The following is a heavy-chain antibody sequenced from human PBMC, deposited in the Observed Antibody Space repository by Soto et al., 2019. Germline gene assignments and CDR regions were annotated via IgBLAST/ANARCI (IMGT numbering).Heavy chain of an antibody. CDR1: GFTFSSYG. CDR2: ISYDGSNK. Sequence: PGGSVRLSCAASGFTFSSYGMHWVRQAPGKGLEWVAVISYDGSNKYYADSVKGRFTISRDNSKNTLYLQMNSLRAEDTAVYYCAYGRRNVLLLLDIWGQGTMVTVSS. CDR3: AYGRRNVLLLLDI. D-gene: IGHD2-21*01. J-gene: IGHJ3*02. V-gene: IGHV3-30*03.